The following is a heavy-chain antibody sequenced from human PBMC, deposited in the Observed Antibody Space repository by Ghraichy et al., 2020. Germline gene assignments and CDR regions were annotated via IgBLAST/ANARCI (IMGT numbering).Heavy chain of an antibody. Sequence: GGSLRLSCAASGFTFSSYILHWVRQVPGKGLEWVAVMSPDGGIKSYADSVKDRFTISRDNAKNTMYLEMNDLRAEDTALYYCARDPTLGAPDYFDYWGQGILFTVSS. J-gene: IGHJ4*02. V-gene: IGHV3-30*04. D-gene: IGHD1-26*01. CDR3: ARDPTLGAPDYFDY. CDR2: MSPDGGIK. CDR1: GFTFSSYI.